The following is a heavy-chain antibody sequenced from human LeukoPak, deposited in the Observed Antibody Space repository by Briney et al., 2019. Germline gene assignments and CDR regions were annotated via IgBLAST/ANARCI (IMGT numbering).Heavy chain of an antibody. CDR1: GFTFSSYS. J-gene: IGHJ6*02. CDR3: AREYCGGDCYSFYYGMDV. D-gene: IGHD2-21*02. CDR2: ISSSSSTI. V-gene: IGHV3-48*01. Sequence: SGGSLRLSCAASGFTFSSYSMNWVRQAPGKGLEWVSYISSSSSTIYYADSVKGRFTISRDNAKNSLYLQMNSLRAEDTAVYYCAREYCGGDCYSFYYGMDVWGRGTTVTVSS.